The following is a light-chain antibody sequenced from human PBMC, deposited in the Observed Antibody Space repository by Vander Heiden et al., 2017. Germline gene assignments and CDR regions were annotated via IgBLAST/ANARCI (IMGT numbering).Light chain of an antibody. CDR1: QSVDSY. J-gene: IGKJ4*01. Sequence: EIVLTQSPATLSLSPGERATLSCRASQSVDSYLAWYQQKPGQAPRLLIYDASNRATGIPARFSGSGSGTDFTLTISSLEPEDFAVYYCQQRRSWPTLTFGAGTKVEIK. CDR3: QQRRSWPTLT. V-gene: IGKV3-11*01. CDR2: DAS.